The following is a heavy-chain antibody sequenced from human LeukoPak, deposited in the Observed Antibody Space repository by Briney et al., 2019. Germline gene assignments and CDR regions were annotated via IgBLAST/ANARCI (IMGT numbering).Heavy chain of an antibody. CDR2: IYYSGST. V-gene: IGHV4-39*07. CDR3: ARGESGSYGYYYGMDV. CDR1: GGSISSSSYY. D-gene: IGHD1-26*01. J-gene: IGHJ6*02. Sequence: SETLSLTCTVSGGSISSSSYYWGWIRQPPGKGLEWIGSIYYSGSTYYNPSLKSRVTISVDTSKNQFSLKLSSVTAADTAVYYCARGESGSYGYYYGMDVWGQGTTVTVSS.